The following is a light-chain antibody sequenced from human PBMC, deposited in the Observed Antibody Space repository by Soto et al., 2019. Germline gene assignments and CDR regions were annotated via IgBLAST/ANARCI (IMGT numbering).Light chain of an antibody. Sequence: ETAWRQSPGTLCLHLEERDSLSCRASQSVSSSYLAWYQQKPGQAPRLLIYGAACRATGIPDRFSGSGSGTVFTLTIGRLAPEYSAVYYCQHYGIPGTFGQGTKVDIK. CDR3: QHYGIPGT. J-gene: IGKJ1*01. V-gene: IGKV3-20*01. CDR2: GAA. CDR1: QSVSSSY.